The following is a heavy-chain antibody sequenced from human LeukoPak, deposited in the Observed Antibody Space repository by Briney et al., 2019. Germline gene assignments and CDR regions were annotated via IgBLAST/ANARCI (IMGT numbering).Heavy chain of an antibody. D-gene: IGHD3-10*01. J-gene: IGHJ4*02. V-gene: IGHV3-74*01. CDR2: INTDGSST. Sequence: GGSLRLSCAASGFTFNTYRMNWVRQAPGKGLVWVSRINTDGSSTSYADSVKGRFTISRDNAKNTLYLQMNSLRAEDTAVYYCARGLYGSGSPDYWGQGTLVTVSS. CDR3: ARGLYGSGSPDY. CDR1: GFTFNTYR.